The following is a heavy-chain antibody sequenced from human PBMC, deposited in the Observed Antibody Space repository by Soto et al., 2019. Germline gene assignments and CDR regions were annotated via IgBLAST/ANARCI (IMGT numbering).Heavy chain of an antibody. D-gene: IGHD2-21*02. V-gene: IGHV3-33*03. J-gene: IGHJ2*01. CDR3: FQAQDGIRDTVPVTAFLLNRSSDL. Sequence: GEGLEWMSLIWSDGNTEHYADSVKGRFTISRDNSDNTLYLQMNSLRAEDTALYYCFQAQDGIRDTVPVTAFLLNRSSDL. CDR2: IWSDGNTE.